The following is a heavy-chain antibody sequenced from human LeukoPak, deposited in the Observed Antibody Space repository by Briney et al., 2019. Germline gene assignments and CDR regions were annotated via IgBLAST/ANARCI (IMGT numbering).Heavy chain of an antibody. V-gene: IGHV3-23*01. CDR3: ASSTITATLDY. J-gene: IGHJ4*02. Sequence: GGSLRLSCAASGFTFSSYAMSWVRQAPGKGLEWVAGIGSGGSTYYADSVKGRFTISRDNSKNTLYLQMNSLRAEDTAVYYCASSTITATLDYWGQGTLVTVSS. CDR2: IGSGGST. D-gene: IGHD5-24*01. CDR1: GFTFSSYA.